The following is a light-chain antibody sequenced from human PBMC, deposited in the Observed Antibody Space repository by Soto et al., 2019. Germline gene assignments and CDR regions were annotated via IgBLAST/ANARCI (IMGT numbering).Light chain of an antibody. CDR3: QHYNSYSEA. CDR1: QTLSKW. CDR2: KAS. Sequence: DIQMTQSPSTLSASVGDRVTITCRASQTLSKWLAWYQQNPERPPKLLIYKASSLKSGVPSRFRGSGSGTEFTLTISSLQPDDFATYYCQHYNSYSEAFGQGTKVDIK. J-gene: IGKJ1*01. V-gene: IGKV1-5*03.